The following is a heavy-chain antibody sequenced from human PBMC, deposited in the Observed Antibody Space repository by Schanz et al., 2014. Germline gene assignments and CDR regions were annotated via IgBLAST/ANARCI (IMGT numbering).Heavy chain of an antibody. CDR3: ARKMKLGVYGGKGHDSLDI. V-gene: IGHV3-48*01. Sequence: EVQLVESGGGLVKPGGSLRLSCVASGFAFSSYWMHWVRQVPGKGLVWVSYISSSSSTRYYADSVKGRFTISRDNSKNTLYLQMNSLRPEDTAVYYCARKMKLGVYGGKGHDSLDIWGQGTMVTVSS. J-gene: IGHJ3*02. D-gene: IGHD4-17*01. CDR1: GFAFSSYW. CDR2: ISSSSSTR.